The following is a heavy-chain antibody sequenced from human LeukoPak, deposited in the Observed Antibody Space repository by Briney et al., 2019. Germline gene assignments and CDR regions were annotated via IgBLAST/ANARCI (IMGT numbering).Heavy chain of an antibody. CDR2: INPINGGT. Sequence: ASVKVSCKTSGYKFTDYCIQWVRQAPGQGLEWVGWINPINGGTRYSQTFQGRVTLTRDTSISTAYMELSRLTFGDTAIYYCAASPRALDYWAQGTLVTVSS. CDR1: GYKFTDYC. V-gene: IGHV1-2*02. CDR3: AASPRALDY. D-gene: IGHD1-26*01. J-gene: IGHJ4*02.